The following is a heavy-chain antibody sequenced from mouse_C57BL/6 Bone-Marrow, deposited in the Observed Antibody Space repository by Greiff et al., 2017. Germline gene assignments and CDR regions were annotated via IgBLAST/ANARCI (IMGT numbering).Heavy chain of an antibody. D-gene: IGHD2-5*01. V-gene: IGHV4-1*01. CDR2: INPDSSTI. CDR3: ARRSNYWYFDV. Sequence: VKLLESGGGLVQPGGSLQLSCAASGIDFSRYWMSWVRRAPVEGLEWIGEINPDSSTINYAPTLKEKFIISRDNAKNTLYLQMSKVRSEDTALYYCARRSNYWYFDVGGTGTTVTVSS. CDR1: GIDFSRYW. J-gene: IGHJ1*03.